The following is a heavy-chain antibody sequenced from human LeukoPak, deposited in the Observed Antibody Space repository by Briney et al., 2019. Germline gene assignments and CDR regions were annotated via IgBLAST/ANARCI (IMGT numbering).Heavy chain of an antibody. J-gene: IGHJ5*02. CDR2: IRSKTYGGTT. V-gene: IGHV3-49*04. Sequence: GGSLRLSCTASGFTFSDYPMTWVRQAPGKGLEWVGFIRSKTYGGTTEYAASVKGRFTISRDDYRRIAYLQMTSLKTEDTAMYYCSAERITIFVIFINSLSSWGQGTLVTVSS. D-gene: IGHD3-3*01. CDR1: GFTFSDYP. CDR3: SAERITIFVIFINSLSS.